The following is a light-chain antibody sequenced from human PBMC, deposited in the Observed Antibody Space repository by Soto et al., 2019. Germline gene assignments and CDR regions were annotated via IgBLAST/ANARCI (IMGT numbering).Light chain of an antibody. J-gene: IGLJ3*02. CDR1: SGSIASNY. CDR2: EDN. Sequence: NFMLTQPHSVSGSPGKTVTISCTRSSGSIASNYVQWFQQRPGSSPTTVIYEDNQRPSGVPDRFSGSIDSSSNSASLTISGLRTEDEADYYCQSYDSTINCVFGGGTKLTVL. V-gene: IGLV6-57*01. CDR3: QSYDSTINCV.